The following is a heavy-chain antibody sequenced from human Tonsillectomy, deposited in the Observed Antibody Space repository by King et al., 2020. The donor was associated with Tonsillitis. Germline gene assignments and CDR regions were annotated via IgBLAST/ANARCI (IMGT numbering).Heavy chain of an antibody. V-gene: IGHV1-69*06. D-gene: IGHD1-7*01. CDR1: GGTFNSHV. CDR2: INPVFGTT. Sequence: VQLVESGAEVKKPGSSMKVSCKASGGTFNSHVINWVRQAPGQGLEWMGGINPVFGTTNYAQRFQGRVTITADKSTSIAYMEVSSLRFEDTAVYYCARTGTSASFYYYMDVWGEGTTVTVSS. J-gene: IGHJ6*03. CDR3: ARTGTSASFYYYMDV.